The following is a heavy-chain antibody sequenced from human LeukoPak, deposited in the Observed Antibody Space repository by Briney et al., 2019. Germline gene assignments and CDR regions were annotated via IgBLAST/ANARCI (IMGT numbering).Heavy chain of an antibody. V-gene: IGHV4-59*02. CDR3: ARYYADVNVYYYYYDY. D-gene: IGHD3-22*01. J-gene: IGHJ4*02. CDR1: GASVSSYY. CDR2: SAHTGSS. Sequence: SETLSLTCTVSGASVSSYYWSWIRKPPGKGLEWIGFSAHTGSSSYNPSLKSRVSISVDKSMNHFSLRLTSVTTADTAVYYCARYYADVNVYYYYYDYWGQGTLVTVSS.